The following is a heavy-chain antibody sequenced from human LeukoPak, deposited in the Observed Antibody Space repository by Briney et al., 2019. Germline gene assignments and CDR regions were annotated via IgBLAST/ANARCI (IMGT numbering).Heavy chain of an antibody. CDR2: INQDGSEK. D-gene: IGHD3-9*01. V-gene: IGHV3-7*04. J-gene: IGHJ4*02. Sequence: SGGSLRLSCAASGFTFSDYWMTWVRQAPGKGLEWVANINQDGSEKYYVASLKGRFTISRDNAENSLYLQMNSLRAEDTAVYHCARVRILTGYYSNDYWGQGTQVTVSS. CDR1: GFTFSDYW. CDR3: ARVRILTGYYSNDY.